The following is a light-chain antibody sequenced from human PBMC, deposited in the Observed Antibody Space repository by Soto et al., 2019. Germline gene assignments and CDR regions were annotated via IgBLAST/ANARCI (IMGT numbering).Light chain of an antibody. CDR2: DAS. V-gene: IGKV3-11*01. J-gene: IGKJ2*01. CDR3: QQRSNWALYT. Sequence: EIVLTQSPATLSLSPGERATLSCRASQSVSYYLAWFQQKPGQAPRLLIYDASNRATGIPVRFSGSGSGTDFSLTISSLEPEDFAVYYCQQRSNWALYTFGQGTKLEIK. CDR1: QSVSYY.